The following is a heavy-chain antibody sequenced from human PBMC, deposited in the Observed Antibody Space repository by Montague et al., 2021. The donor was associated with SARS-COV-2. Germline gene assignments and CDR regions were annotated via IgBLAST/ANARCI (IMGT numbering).Heavy chain of an antibody. V-gene: IGHV2-70*11. CDR2: XXWXXXK. CDR1: GFSLSTSGMC. J-gene: IGHJ4*02. Sequence: PALVKPTQTLTLTCTFSGFSLSTSGMCVSWIRQPPGKALEWLAXXXWXXXKYXSTSLKTRLTISKDTSKNQVVLTMTTMDPVDTATYYCARTTMITFGGVIVPFDYWGQGTLVTVSS. D-gene: IGHD3-16*02. CDR3: ARTTMITFGGVIVPFDY.